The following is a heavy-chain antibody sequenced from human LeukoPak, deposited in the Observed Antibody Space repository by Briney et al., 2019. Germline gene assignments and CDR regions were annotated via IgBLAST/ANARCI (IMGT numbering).Heavy chain of an antibody. V-gene: IGHV4-4*02. D-gene: IGHD1-26*01. CDR2: IYHNGNI. CDR1: GVSISGSNW. CDR3: ARALSGSYGVDP. J-gene: IGHJ5*02. Sequence: SETLSLTCVVSGVSISGSNWWSWVRQPPGKGLEWIGEIYHNGNINYNPSLKSRVTITVDKSKNQFSLKVSSVTAADTAVYYCARALSGSYGVDPWGQGTLVTVSS.